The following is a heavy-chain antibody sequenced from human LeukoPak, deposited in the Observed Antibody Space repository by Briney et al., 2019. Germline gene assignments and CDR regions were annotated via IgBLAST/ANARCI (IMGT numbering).Heavy chain of an antibody. D-gene: IGHD6-6*01. J-gene: IGHJ3*02. Sequence: GSLRLSCAASGFTFSSYAMSWVRQAPGKGLEWVSTISGSGGSTYYADSVKGRFTISRDNSKNTLYLQMNSLRAEDTAVYYCAKGREYSSSFDAFDIWGQGTMVAVSS. CDR3: AKGREYSSSFDAFDI. CDR2: ISGSGGST. V-gene: IGHV3-23*01. CDR1: GFTFSSYA.